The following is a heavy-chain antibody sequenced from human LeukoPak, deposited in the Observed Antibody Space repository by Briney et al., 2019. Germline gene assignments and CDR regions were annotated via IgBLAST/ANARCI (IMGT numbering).Heavy chain of an antibody. Sequence: GGSLRLSCAASGFTFSSYEMNWVRQAPGKGLEWISVISGTGTNTYYAGSVKGRFTTSRDNSKNTVYLQMNSLAAEDTAVYYCARNPLPREPSDYWGQGTLVTVSS. CDR1: GFTFSSYE. V-gene: IGHV3-23*01. CDR3: ARNPLPREPSDY. CDR2: ISGTGTNT. J-gene: IGHJ4*02.